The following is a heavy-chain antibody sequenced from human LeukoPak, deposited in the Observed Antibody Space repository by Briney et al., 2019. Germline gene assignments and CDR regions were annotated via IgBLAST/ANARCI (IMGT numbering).Heavy chain of an antibody. V-gene: IGHV4-34*01. J-gene: IGHJ4*02. CDR2: INHSGST. D-gene: IGHD5-24*01. CDR3: ARHRGGDGYMNWYFDY. Sequence: SETLSLTCAVYGGSFSGYYWSWIRQPPGKGLEWIGEINHSGSTNYNPSLKSRVTISVDTSKNQFSLKLSSVTAADTAVYYCARHRGGDGYMNWYFDYWGQGTLVTVSS. CDR1: GGSFSGYY.